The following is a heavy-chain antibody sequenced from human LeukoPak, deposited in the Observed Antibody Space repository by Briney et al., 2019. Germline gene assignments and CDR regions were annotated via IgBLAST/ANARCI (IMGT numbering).Heavy chain of an antibody. D-gene: IGHD5-12*01. J-gene: IGHJ4*02. V-gene: IGHV4-61*02. CDR3: ASRDSGYELDY. CDR1: GGSISSGSYY. CDR2: IYTSGST. Sequence: PSEPLSLTCTVSGGSISSGSYYWSWIPQPAGKGLVWIGRIYTSGSTNYNPSLKSRVTISVDTSKNQFSLKLSSVTAADSAVYYCASRDSGYELDYWGQGTLVTVSS.